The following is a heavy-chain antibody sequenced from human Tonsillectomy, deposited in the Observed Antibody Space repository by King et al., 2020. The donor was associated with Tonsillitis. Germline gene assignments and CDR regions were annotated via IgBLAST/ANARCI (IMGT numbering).Heavy chain of an antibody. J-gene: IGHJ6*02. Sequence: VQLVESGAEVKKPGASVKVSCKTSGYTFTSYDINWVRQATGQGLEWVGWMNPDSGHTGYAQKFQGRVTMTRNTSISTVYMELSSLRSEDTAVYSCARANFGDYGRSGMDVWGQGTTVTVSS. D-gene: IGHD4-17*01. V-gene: IGHV1-8*02. CDR2: MNPDSGHT. CDR1: GYTFTSYD. CDR3: ARANFGDYGRSGMDV.